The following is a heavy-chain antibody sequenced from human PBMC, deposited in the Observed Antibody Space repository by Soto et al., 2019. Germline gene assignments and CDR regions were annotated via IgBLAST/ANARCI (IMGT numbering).Heavy chain of an antibody. V-gene: IGHV1-69*13. Sequence: ASVKVSCKASGGTFSSYAISWVRQAPGQGLEWMGGIIPIFGTANYAQKFQGRVTITADESTSTAYMELSSLRSEDTAVYYCARDVGGGSRPRGFDPWGQGTLVTVS. CDR3: ARDVGGGSRPRGFDP. D-gene: IGHD2-15*01. CDR1: GGTFSSYA. CDR2: IIPIFGTA. J-gene: IGHJ5*02.